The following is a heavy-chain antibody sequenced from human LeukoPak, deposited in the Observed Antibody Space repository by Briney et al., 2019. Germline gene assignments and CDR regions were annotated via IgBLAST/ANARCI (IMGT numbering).Heavy chain of an antibody. D-gene: IGHD3-22*01. V-gene: IGHV4-34*01. CDR1: GGSFSGYY. Sequence: PSETLSLTCAVYGGSFSGYYWSWIRQPPGKGLEWIGEINHSGSTNYNPSLKSRVTISVDTSKNQFSLKLSSVTAADTAVYYCAIRESGYYYGDFDYWGQGTLVTVSS. CDR2: INHSGST. J-gene: IGHJ4*02. CDR3: AIRESGYYYGDFDY.